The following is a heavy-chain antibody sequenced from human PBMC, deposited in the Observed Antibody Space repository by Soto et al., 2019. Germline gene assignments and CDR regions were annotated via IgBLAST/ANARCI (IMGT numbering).Heavy chain of an antibody. CDR3: ARHGEHYDILSGYYYYGMDV. Sequence: GESLTSVCQVPGYSFNSYGLVSACQMLGQRMASTGIIYPGDSDTRYSPSFQGQVTISADNSISTAYLQWSSLKASDTAMYYCARHGEHYDILSGYYYYGMDVWGQGTTVTVSS. CDR1: GYSFNSYG. D-gene: IGHD3-9*01. V-gene: IGHV5-51*01. J-gene: IGHJ6*02. CDR2: IYPGDSDT.